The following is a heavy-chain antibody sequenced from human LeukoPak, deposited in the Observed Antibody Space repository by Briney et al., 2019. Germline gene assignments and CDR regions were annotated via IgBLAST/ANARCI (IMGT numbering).Heavy chain of an antibody. V-gene: IGHV3-48*04. CDR3: ARSPYSSGWFDY. J-gene: IGHJ4*02. CDR2: ISSSGSTI. CDR1: GFTFSSYS. Sequence: GGSLRLSCAASGFTFSSYSMNWVRQAPGKGLEWVSYISSSGSTIYYADSVKGRFTISRDNAKNSLYLQMNSLRAEDTAVYYCARSPYSSGWFDYWGQGTLVTVSS. D-gene: IGHD6-19*01.